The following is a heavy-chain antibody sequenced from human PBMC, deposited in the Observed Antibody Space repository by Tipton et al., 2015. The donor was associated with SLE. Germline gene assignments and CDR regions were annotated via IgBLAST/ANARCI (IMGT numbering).Heavy chain of an antibody. J-gene: IGHJ3*02. D-gene: IGHD1-26*01. CDR2: MYYGGST. CDR3: ARLVSSYHAFDI. CDR1: GGSISTYY. Sequence: TLSLTCTVSGGSISTYYWSWIRQPPGKGLEWIGYMYYGGSTYYNPSLKSRVTISVDTSKNQFSLKLSSVTAADTAVYYCARLVSSYHAFDIWGQGTMVTVSS. V-gene: IGHV4-59*08.